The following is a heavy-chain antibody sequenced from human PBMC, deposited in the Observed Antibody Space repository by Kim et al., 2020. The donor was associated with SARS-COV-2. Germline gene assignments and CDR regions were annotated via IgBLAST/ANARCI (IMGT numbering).Heavy chain of an antibody. CDR3: AKGGYSYGPGTRFDY. V-gene: IGHV3-9*01. J-gene: IGHJ4*02. CDR2: ISWNSGSI. D-gene: IGHD5-18*01. Sequence: GGSLRLSCAASGFTFDDYAMHWVRQAPGKGLEWVSGISWNSGSIGYADSVKGRFTISRDNAKNSLYLQMNSLRAEDTALYYCAKGGYSYGPGTRFDYWGQGTLVTVSS. CDR1: GFTFDDYA.